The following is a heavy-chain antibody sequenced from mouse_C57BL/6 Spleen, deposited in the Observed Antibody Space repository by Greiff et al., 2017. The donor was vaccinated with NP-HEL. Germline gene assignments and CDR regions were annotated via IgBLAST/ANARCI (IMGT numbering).Heavy chain of an antibody. CDR2: IYPGDGDT. CDR3: ASHYYGSSNFDY. J-gene: IGHJ2*01. V-gene: IGHV1-82*01. CDR1: GYAFSSSW. Sequence: QVQLQQSGPELVKPGASVKISCKASGYAFSSSWMNWVKQRPGKGLEWIGRIYPGDGDTNYNGKFKGKATLTADKSSSTAYMQLSSLTSEDSAVYFCASHYYGSSNFDYWGQGTTLTVSS. D-gene: IGHD1-1*01.